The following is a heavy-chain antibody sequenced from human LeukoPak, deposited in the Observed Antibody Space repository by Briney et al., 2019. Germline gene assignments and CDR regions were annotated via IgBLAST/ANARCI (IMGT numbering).Heavy chain of an antibody. J-gene: IGHJ4*02. CDR2: ISGSGGST. Sequence: GGSLRLSCAASGFTFSSYAMSWVRQAPGKGLEWVSAISGSGGSTNYADSVKGRFTISRDNSKNTLYLQMNSLRAEDTAVYYCAKVVPLDILTGYLDYWGQGTLVTVSS. D-gene: IGHD3-9*01. CDR1: GFTFSSYA. CDR3: AKVVPLDILTGYLDY. V-gene: IGHV3-23*01.